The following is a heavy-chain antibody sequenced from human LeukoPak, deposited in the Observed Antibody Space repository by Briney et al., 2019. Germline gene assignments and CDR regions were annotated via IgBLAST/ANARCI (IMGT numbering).Heavy chain of an antibody. V-gene: IGHV3-9*01. CDR3: AKGYYYDSSGYYFDY. J-gene: IGHJ4*02. CDR1: GFTFDDYA. CDR2: ISWNSGSI. D-gene: IGHD3-22*01. Sequence: GRSLRLSCAASGFTFDDYAMHWVRQAPGKGPEWVSGISWNSGSIGYADSVKGRFTISRDNAKNSLYLQMNSLRAEDTALYYCAKGYYYDSSGYYFDYWGQGTLVTVSS.